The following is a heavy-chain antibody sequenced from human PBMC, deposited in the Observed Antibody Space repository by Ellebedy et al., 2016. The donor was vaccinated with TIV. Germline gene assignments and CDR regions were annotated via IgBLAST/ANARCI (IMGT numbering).Heavy chain of an antibody. J-gene: IGHJ4*02. CDR2: FGVSGDST. D-gene: IGHD5-18*01. V-gene: IGHV3-23*01. CDR3: AKDGRGYSYGGYFDY. CDR1: GFTFSSYA. Sequence: PGGSLRLSCAASGFTFSSYAMSWVRQAPGKGLEWVSGFGVSGDSTYYADSVKGRFTISRDNSKNTLYLQMNSLRAEDTAVYYCAKDGRGYSYGGYFDYWGQGTLVTVSS.